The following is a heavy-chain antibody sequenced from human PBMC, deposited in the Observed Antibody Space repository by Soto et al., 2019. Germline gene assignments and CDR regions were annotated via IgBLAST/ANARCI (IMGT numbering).Heavy chain of an antibody. V-gene: IGHV4-61*01. CDR3: ARGPMIVVANRKRSRNTPDYYYYGMDV. CDR1: GASVSSGNQY. J-gene: IGHJ6*02. CDR2: INHSGST. Sequence: SETLSLTCTVSGASVSSGNQYWSWIRQPPGKGLEWIGEINHSGSTNYNPSLKSRVTISVDTSKNQFSLKLSSVTAADTAVYYCARGPMIVVANRKRSRNTPDYYYYGMDVWGQGTTVTVSS. D-gene: IGHD3-22*01.